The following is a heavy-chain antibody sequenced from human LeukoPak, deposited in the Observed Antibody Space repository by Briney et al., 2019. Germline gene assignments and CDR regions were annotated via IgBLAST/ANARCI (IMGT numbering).Heavy chain of an antibody. Sequence: GGSLRLSCAASGFTFRNFAMSWVRQAPEKGLEWVSAIRGNGGNTYYADSLRGRFTISRDNSKNTLYLQMSSLRAEDTAVYYCAKEGSGGGPTHFDFWGQGALVTVSS. V-gene: IGHV3-23*01. CDR3: AKEGSGGGPTHFDF. CDR1: GFTFRNFA. CDR2: IRGNGGNT. D-gene: IGHD2-15*01. J-gene: IGHJ4*02.